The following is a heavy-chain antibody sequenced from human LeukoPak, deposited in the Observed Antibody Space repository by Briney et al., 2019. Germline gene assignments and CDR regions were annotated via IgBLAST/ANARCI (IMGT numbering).Heavy chain of an antibody. J-gene: IGHJ4*02. D-gene: IGHD6-6*01. CDR2: INPNSGGT. CDR1: GYTFTGYY. V-gene: IGHV1-2*02. CDR3: ARMYRQLVSNPFDY. Sequence: GASVKVSCKASGYTFTGYYMHWVRQAPGQGLEWMGWINPNSGGTSYAQKFQGRVTMTRDTSISTAYMELSRLRSDDTAVYYCARMYRQLVSNPFDYWGQGTLVTVSS.